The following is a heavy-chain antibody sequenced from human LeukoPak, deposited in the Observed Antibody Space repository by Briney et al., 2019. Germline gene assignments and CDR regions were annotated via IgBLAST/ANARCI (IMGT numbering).Heavy chain of an antibody. V-gene: IGHV4-39*07. CDR1: GGSISSSSHY. Sequence: SETLSLTCTVSGGSISSSSHYWGWIRQPPGKGLEWIGSIYYSGSAYYNPSLKSRVTISVDASKNQFSLKLSSVTAADTAVYYCARGPLQLVLDYWGQGTLVTVSS. CDR3: ARGPLQLVLDY. D-gene: IGHD6-13*01. CDR2: IYYSGSA. J-gene: IGHJ4*02.